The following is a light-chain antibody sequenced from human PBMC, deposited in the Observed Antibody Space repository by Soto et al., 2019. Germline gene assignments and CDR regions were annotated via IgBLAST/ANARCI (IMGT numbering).Light chain of an antibody. Sequence: VMTQSPLSLLVPPGEPASISCRSSHSLLPSNGSNSWDGYLQKAGRYPQLLIYLGSNRASGVPDRFSGSGSGTDFTLKISRVEVEDVGVYYCMQALQTSWTFAQGTKV. J-gene: IGKJ1*01. V-gene: IGKV2-28*01. CDR2: LGS. CDR3: MQALQTSWT. CDR1: HSLLPSNGSNS.